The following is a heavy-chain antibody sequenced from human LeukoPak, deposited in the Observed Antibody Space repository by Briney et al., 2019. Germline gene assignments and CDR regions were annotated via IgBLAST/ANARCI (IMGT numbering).Heavy chain of an antibody. J-gene: IGHJ4*02. CDR1: GYTFTSYG. V-gene: IGHV1-18*01. CDR3: ARVQGYCSSTSCHDY. Sequence: PRASVKVSCKASGYTFTSYGISWVRQAPGQGLEWMGWISAYNGNTNYAQKLQGRVTMTTDTSTSTAYMELRSLRSDDTAVYYCARVQGYCSSTSCHDYWGQGTLVTVSS. D-gene: IGHD2-2*01. CDR2: ISAYNGNT.